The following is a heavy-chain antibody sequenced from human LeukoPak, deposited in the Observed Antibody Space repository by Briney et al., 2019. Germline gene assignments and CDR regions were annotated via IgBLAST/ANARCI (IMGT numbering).Heavy chain of an antibody. D-gene: IGHD5-24*01. Sequence: GGSLRLSCAASGFTFSSYGMHWVRQAPGKGLEWVAFIRYDGSNKYYADSVKGRFTISRDNSKNTLYLQMNSLRAEDTAVYYCARSVRDGYNLEGAFDIWGQGTMVTVSS. J-gene: IGHJ3*02. CDR3: ARSVRDGYNLEGAFDI. CDR2: IRYDGSNK. CDR1: GFTFSSYG. V-gene: IGHV3-30*02.